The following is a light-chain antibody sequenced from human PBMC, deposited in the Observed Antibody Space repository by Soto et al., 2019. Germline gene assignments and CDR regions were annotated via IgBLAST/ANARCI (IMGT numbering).Light chain of an antibody. CDR3: HSYDTILSGSV. CDR2: GNT. CDR1: SSNIGSSFD. Sequence: QAVVTQPPSVSGAPGQRVTISCTGSSSNIGSSFDVHWYQHLPGTVPKLLIYGNTNRPSGVPDRFSGSKSGNSASLAITGLQAEDEADYYCHSYDTILSGSVFGGGTKVTVL. J-gene: IGLJ2*01. V-gene: IGLV1-40*01.